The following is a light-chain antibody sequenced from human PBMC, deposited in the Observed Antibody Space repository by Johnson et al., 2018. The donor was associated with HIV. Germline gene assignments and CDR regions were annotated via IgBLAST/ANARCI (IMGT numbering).Light chain of an antibody. CDR3: GTWDNHLLYV. J-gene: IGLJ1*01. Sequence: QSVLTQPPSVSAASGHRVDISCSGGSANIENNYVSWYQQLPHTAPKLLISDNDKRPSGIPDRFSGSKYGATATLGITGLRTGDEADYYCGTWDNHLLYVFGTGTKVTVL. CDR1: SANIENNY. CDR2: DND. V-gene: IGLV1-51*01.